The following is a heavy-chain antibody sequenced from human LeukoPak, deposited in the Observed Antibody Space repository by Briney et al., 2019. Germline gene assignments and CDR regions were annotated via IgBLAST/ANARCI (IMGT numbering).Heavy chain of an antibody. Sequence: SGPTLVKPTQTLTLTCTFSGFSLSTSGVGVGWIRQPPGKALEWLALIYWDDDMRYSPSLKSRLTITKDTSKNQVVLTMTNMDPVDTATYYCAHFGFKGYCSSTSCYAANAFDIWGQGTLVTVSS. V-gene: IGHV2-5*02. J-gene: IGHJ3*02. CDR3: AHFGFKGYCSSTSCYAANAFDI. CDR2: IYWDDDM. D-gene: IGHD2-2*01. CDR1: GFSLSTSGVG.